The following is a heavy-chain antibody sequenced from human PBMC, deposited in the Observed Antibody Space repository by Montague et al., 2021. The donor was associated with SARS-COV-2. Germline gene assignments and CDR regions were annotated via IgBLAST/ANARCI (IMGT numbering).Heavy chain of an antibody. V-gene: IGHV4-31*03. Sequence: TLSLTCTVSGGSISSGGYYWSWIRPRPGQGLEWIGYLYYSGSTYSTPSLKSRVTISLATSKNQFSLKLSSVTAAAAAVYYCARDTRIVGATTHLDDWGQGTSVTVSS. J-gene: IGHJ4*02. CDR1: GGSISSGGYY. D-gene: IGHD1-26*01. CDR3: ARDTRIVGATTHLDD. CDR2: LYYSGST.